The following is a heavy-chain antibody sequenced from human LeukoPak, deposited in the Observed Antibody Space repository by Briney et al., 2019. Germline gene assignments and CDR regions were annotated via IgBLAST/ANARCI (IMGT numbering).Heavy chain of an antibody. CDR2: MSGSGGST. J-gene: IGHJ4*02. D-gene: IGHD3-22*01. CDR3: ATPMIVVAHYYFDY. V-gene: IGHV3-23*01. CDR1: GFTFSNYG. Sequence: GGSLRLSCAASGFTFSNYGMSWVRQAPGKGLEWVSGMSGSGGSTYYADSVKGRFTISRDNSKNTLYLQMNSLRAEDTAVYYCATPMIVVAHYYFDYWGQGTLVTVSS.